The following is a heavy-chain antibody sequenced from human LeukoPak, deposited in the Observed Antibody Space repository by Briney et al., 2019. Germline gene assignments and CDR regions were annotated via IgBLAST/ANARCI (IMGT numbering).Heavy chain of an antibody. V-gene: IGHV4-59*01. J-gene: IGHJ4*02. Sequence: PSETLSLTCTVSGGSISSYYWSWIRQPPGKGLEWIGYIYYSGSTNYNPSLKSRVTISVDTSKNQFSRKLSSVTAADTAVYYCARGGGGLRYFDWLSTGAVYFDYWGQGTLVTVSS. D-gene: IGHD3-9*01. CDR2: IYYSGST. CDR1: GGSISSYY. CDR3: ARGGGGLRYFDWLSTGAVYFDY.